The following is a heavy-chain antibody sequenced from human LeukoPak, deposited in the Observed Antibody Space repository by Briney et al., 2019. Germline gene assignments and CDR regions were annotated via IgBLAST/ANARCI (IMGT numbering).Heavy chain of an antibody. CDR2: IRYDGSNK. J-gene: IGHJ4*02. D-gene: IGHD6-19*01. CDR3: AKGPLIAVAGTTWDH. Sequence: GGSLRLSCAASGFTFRSYGMHWVRQAPGKGLEWVAFIRYDGSNKYYADSVKGRFTISRDNSMNTLYLQMNSLRAEDTAVYYCAKGPLIAVAGTTWDHWGQGTLVTVSS. V-gene: IGHV3-30*02. CDR1: GFTFRSYG.